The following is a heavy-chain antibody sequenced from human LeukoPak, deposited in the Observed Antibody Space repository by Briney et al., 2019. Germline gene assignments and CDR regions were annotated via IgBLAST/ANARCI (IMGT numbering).Heavy chain of an antibody. CDR2: ISGAGTIK. V-gene: IGHV3-74*03. J-gene: IGHJ4*02. Sequence: GGSLRLSCEPSGFPFSSYWMLWVRQAPGKGLVWVSRISGAGTIKTYADFVRGRFIVSRDNTKNILYLQMNSLKVEDTATYFCSRSQFDYWGQGVLVTVSS. CDR1: GFPFSSYW. CDR3: SRSQFDY.